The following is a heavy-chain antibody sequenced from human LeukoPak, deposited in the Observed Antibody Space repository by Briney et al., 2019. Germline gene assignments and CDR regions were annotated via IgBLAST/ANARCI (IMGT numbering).Heavy chain of an antibody. CDR3: ARDIAAACDY. D-gene: IGHD6-13*01. J-gene: IGHJ4*02. V-gene: IGHV6-1*01. CDR2: TYYRSRWSS. CDR1: GDGVSANA. Sequence: SQTLSLTCAISGDGVSANAWTWIRQSPLRGLEWLGRTYYRSRWSSEYAISVRGRITFNSDTSKNQFSLHLTSVTPDDTAVYFCARDIAAACDYWGQGTLVTVSS.